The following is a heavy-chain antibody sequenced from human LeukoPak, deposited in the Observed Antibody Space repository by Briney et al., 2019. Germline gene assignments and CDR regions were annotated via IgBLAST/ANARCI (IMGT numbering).Heavy chain of an antibody. J-gene: IGHJ6*03. CDR1: GGSISSYY. Sequence: SETLSLTCTVSGGSISSYYWSWIRQPPGKGLEWIGYIYYSGSTNYNPSLKSRVTISVDTSKNQFPLNLGSVTAADTAVYYCARSGGSPGPRHYYYYYMDVWGKGTTVTVSS. CDR3: ARSGGSPGPRHYYYYYMDV. V-gene: IGHV4-59*01. D-gene: IGHD3-10*01. CDR2: IYYSGST.